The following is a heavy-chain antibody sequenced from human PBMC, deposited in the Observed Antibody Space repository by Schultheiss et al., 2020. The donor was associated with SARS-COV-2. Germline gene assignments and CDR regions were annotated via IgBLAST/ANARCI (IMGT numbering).Heavy chain of an antibody. CDR3: ARDQWELLGVYYYYGMDV. Sequence: GGSLRLSCAASGFTFSSYSMNWVRQAPGKGLEWVSSISSSSSYIYYADSVKGRFTISRDNAKNSLYLQMNSLRAEDTAVYYCARDQWELLGVYYYYGMDVWGQGTTVTVSS. D-gene: IGHD1-26*01. CDR2: ISSSSSYI. CDR1: GFTFSSYS. V-gene: IGHV3-21*04. J-gene: IGHJ6*02.